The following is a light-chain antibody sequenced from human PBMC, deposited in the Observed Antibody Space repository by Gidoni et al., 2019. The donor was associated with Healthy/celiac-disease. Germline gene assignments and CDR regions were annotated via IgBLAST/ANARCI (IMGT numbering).Light chain of an antibody. CDR1: QSISSV. CDR3: QQSYSPPRT. J-gene: IGKJ5*01. CDR2: AAS. Sequence: IQMMQSPSSLSASVGDRVTIPCRASQSISSVVNWYQQKPGKAPKVLIYAASSVQSEVPSRFSGSGSGEDFTLTSSSLQAEDFATYYWQQSYSPPRTFGQGTRLEIK. V-gene: IGKV1-39*01.